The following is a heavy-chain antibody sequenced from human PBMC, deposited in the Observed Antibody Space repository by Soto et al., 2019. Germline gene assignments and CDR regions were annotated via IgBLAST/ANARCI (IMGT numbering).Heavy chain of an antibody. J-gene: IGHJ5*02. D-gene: IGHD3-10*01. CDR1: GGSISSYY. V-gene: IGHV4-59*01. Sequence: SETLSLTCTVSGGSISSYYWSWIRQPPGKGLEWIGYIYYSGSTNYNPSLKSRVTISVGTSKNQFSLKLSSVTAADTAVYYCARVGVTMVRGARGRDCFDPWGQGTLVTVSS. CDR3: ARVGVTMVRGARGRDCFDP. CDR2: IYYSGST.